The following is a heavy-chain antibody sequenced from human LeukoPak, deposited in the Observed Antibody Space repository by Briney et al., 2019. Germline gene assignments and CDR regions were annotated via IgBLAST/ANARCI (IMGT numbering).Heavy chain of an antibody. CDR1: GGSLSGYY. CDR3: ARGRDYYDRIRFYYFDY. Sequence: SETLSLTCAVYGGSLSGYYWSWIRQPPGKGLEWIGEINHSGSINYNPSLKSRVTISVDTSKNQFSLKLSPVTAADTAVYYCARGRDYYDRIRFYYFDYWGQGTLVTVSS. J-gene: IGHJ4*02. D-gene: IGHD3-22*01. CDR2: INHSGSI. V-gene: IGHV4-34*01.